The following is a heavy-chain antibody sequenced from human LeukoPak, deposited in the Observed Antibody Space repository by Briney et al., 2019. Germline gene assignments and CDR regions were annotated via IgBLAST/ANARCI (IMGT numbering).Heavy chain of an antibody. CDR2: IIPIFGTA. CDR3: ARGMVANFNWFDP. Sequence: GASVKVSCKASGGTFSSYAISWVRQAPGQGLEWMGGIIPIFGTANYAQKFQGRVTITADESTSTAYMELSSLRSEDTAVYYCARGMVANFNWFDPWGQGTLVTVSS. V-gene: IGHV1-69*13. CDR1: GGTFSSYA. D-gene: IGHD2-15*01. J-gene: IGHJ5*02.